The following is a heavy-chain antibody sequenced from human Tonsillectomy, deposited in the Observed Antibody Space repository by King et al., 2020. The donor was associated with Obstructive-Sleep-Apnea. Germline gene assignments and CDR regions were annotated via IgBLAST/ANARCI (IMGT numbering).Heavy chain of an antibody. CDR2: INIDGSST. CDR3: AREREWELLYXYGMDV. V-gene: IGHV3-74*01. CDR1: GFTFSSYW. Sequence: VQLVESGGGLVQPGGSLRLSCAASGFTFSSYWMHWVRQAPGKGLVWVSRINIDGSSTSYADSVKGRFTISRDNAKNTLYLKMNSLRAEETAVYYCAREREWELLYXYGMDVWGQGTTVTVSS. D-gene: IGHD1-26*01. J-gene: IGHJ6*02.